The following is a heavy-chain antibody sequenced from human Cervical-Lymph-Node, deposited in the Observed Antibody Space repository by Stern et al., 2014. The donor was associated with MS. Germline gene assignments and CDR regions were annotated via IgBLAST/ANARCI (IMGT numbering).Heavy chain of an antibody. Sequence: VQLVESGGGVVQPGRSLRLSCAASGFTFSSYGMHWVRQAPGKGLEWVVVISYDGSNKYYADSVKGRVTISRDNSKNTLYLQMNSLRAEDTAVYYCAKERRGDYVFYYGMDVWGQGTTVTVSS. J-gene: IGHJ6*02. V-gene: IGHV3-30*18. CDR2: ISYDGSNK. D-gene: IGHD4-17*01. CDR3: AKERRGDYVFYYGMDV. CDR1: GFTFSSYG.